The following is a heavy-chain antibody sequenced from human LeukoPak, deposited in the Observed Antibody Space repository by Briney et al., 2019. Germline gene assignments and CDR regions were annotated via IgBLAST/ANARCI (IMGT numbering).Heavy chain of an antibody. CDR1: GYTFAGYY. CDR3: ARTRVAARPLFDY. D-gene: IGHD6-6*01. J-gene: IGHJ4*02. Sequence: ASVKVSCKASGYTFAGYYVHWVRQAPGQGLEWMGWTNPNSGGTNYAQKFQGRVTMTRDTSISTAYMELSRLRSDDTAVYYCARTRVAARPLFDYWGQGTLVTVSS. V-gene: IGHV1-2*02. CDR2: TNPNSGGT.